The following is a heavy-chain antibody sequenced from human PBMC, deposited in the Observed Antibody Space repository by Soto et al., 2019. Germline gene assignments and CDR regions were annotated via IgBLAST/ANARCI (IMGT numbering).Heavy chain of an antibody. CDR3: ARDPYTSGWYGSSFDY. CDR2: ISSSSSTI. D-gene: IGHD6-19*01. CDR1: GFTFSTYS. J-gene: IGHJ4*02. V-gene: IGHV3-48*01. Sequence: GESLKISCAASGFTFSTYSVNWVRQAPGKGLEWISYISSSSSTIFYADSVKGRFTISRDNAKNSLYLQMNSLRAEDTAVYYCARDPYTSGWYGSSFDYWGQGTLVTVSS.